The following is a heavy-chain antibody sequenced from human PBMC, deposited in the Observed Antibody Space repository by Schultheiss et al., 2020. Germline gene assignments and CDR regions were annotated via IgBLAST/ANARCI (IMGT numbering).Heavy chain of an antibody. Sequence: ASVKVSCKASGYTFTGYYMHWVRQAPGQGLEWMGWISAYNGNTNYAQKLQGRVTMTTDTSTSTAYMELRSLRSDDTAVYYCARGRSSIAARPRNYMDVWGKGTTVTGS. J-gene: IGHJ6*03. CDR1: GYTFTGYY. V-gene: IGHV1-18*04. CDR3: ARGRSSIAARPRNYMDV. CDR2: ISAYNGNT. D-gene: IGHD6-6*01.